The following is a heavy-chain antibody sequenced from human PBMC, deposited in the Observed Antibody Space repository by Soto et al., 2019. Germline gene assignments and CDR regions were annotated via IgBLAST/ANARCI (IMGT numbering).Heavy chain of an antibody. J-gene: IGHJ4*02. CDR2: TRNKANDYTT. V-gene: IGHV3-72*01. D-gene: IGHD3-16*02. Sequence: PGGSLGLSCAGSGFIVSDHYMDWVRQAPGKGLEWVGRTRNKANDYTTEYAASVKGRFIISRDDSKNSLYLQMNSLKAEDTAVYYCARVLTRGGYHFDFWGQGTLVTVSS. CDR3: ARVLTRGGYHFDF. CDR1: GFIVSDHY.